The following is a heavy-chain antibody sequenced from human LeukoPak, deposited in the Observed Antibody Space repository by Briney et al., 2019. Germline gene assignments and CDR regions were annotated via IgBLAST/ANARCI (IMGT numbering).Heavy chain of an antibody. J-gene: IGHJ4*02. CDR1: GFTFSSYA. D-gene: IGHD3-22*01. V-gene: IGHV3-64D*09. CDR2: ISSHGGST. Sequence: GGSLRLSCSASGFTFSSYAMHWVRQAPGKGLEYVSGISSHGGSTYYADSVKGRFTISRDNSKNTLYLQMSSLRAEDTAVYYCARDLRLGYYDSSFPDYWGQGTLVTVSS. CDR3: ARDLRLGYYDSSFPDY.